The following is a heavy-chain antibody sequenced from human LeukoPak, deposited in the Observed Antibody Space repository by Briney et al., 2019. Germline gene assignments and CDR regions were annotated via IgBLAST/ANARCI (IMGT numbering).Heavy chain of an antibody. V-gene: IGHV3-33*01. CDR1: GLTFNHYG. CDR3: ARDAQRGFDYSNSLQD. CDR2: IWSDGTNK. D-gene: IGHD4-11*01. Sequence: GGSLRLFCAPGGLTFNHYGMHWVRHAPGKGLEWVSVIWSDGTNKLYTASVKGRFPLSRDDFDKTVYPKMSSLRPDDTGVYYCARDAQRGFDYSNSLQDWGRGTPVIVAT. J-gene: IGHJ4*02.